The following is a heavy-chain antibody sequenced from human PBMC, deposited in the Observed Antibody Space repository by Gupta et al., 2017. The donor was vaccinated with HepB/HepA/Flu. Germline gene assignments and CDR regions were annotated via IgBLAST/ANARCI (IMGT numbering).Heavy chain of an antibody. Sequence: EVQLLASGGGLVQPGGSLRISCAASGFTFSRDAMSWVRQAPGNGLEWVSAISGSGGSTYYANSVKGRFTISRDNSKNTLYLQMNSLRAEDTAVYYCAKDWPTVSFDPWGQGTLVTGSS. V-gene: IGHV3-23*01. CDR1: GFTFSRDA. J-gene: IGHJ5*02. CDR3: AKDWPTVSFDP. D-gene: IGHD4-17*01. CDR2: ISGSGGST.